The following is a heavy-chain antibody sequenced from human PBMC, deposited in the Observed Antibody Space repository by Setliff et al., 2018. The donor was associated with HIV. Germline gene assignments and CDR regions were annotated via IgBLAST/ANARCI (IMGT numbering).Heavy chain of an antibody. V-gene: IGHV5-51*01. Sequence: GESLKISCKASGYSFTSFWIGWVRQMPGKGLEWMGIIYPGDSNTNYSPSFQGHVTISADKSISTAYLQWSSLKASDTAMYYCARGFYGDYYFDYWGQGTLVTVSS. CDR3: ARGFYGDYYFDY. J-gene: IGHJ4*02. CDR2: IYPGDSNT. D-gene: IGHD4-17*01. CDR1: GYSFTSFW.